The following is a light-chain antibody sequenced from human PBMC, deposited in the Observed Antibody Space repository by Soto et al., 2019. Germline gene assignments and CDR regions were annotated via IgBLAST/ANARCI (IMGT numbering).Light chain of an antibody. CDR2: DVT. J-gene: IGLJ3*02. CDR1: SSDVGGDNY. V-gene: IGLV2-11*01. Sequence: QSALTQPRSVSGPPGQSVTISCTGTSSDVGGDNYVSWYQQNPGKAPRLMIYDVTERPSGVSYRFSASKSGNTASLTISGLQAEDEADYYCSSYADTSTLVVFGGGTKLTVL. CDR3: SSYADTSTLVV.